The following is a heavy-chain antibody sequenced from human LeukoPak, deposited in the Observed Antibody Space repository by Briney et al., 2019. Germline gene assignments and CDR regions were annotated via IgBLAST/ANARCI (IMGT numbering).Heavy chain of an antibody. Sequence: VGSVKVSCKASGFTFSNSAMQWVRQARGQRLEWIGWIIVGSGKTHYAQNFQERVTITRDMSTNTAYMELSSLRSEDTAVYYCAKGEYYDFWSGYPGDYWGQGNLVFVSA. V-gene: IGHV1-58*02. CDR3: AKGEYYDFWSGYPGDY. D-gene: IGHD3-3*01. CDR1: GFTFSNSA. CDR2: IIVGSGKT. J-gene: IGHJ4*02.